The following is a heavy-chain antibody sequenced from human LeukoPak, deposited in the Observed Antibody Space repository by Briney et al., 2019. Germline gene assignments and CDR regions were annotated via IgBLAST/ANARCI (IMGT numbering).Heavy chain of an antibody. Sequence: GGSLRLSCAASGFTFDDYAMHWVRQAPGKGLEWVSGISWNSGSIGYADSVKGRFTISRDNSKNTLYLQMNSLRAEDTAVYYCAKVGGPDDSSGYYSFDYYYYGMDVWGQGTTVTVSS. V-gene: IGHV3-9*01. CDR1: GFTFDDYA. CDR2: ISWNSGSI. J-gene: IGHJ6*02. CDR3: AKVGGPDDSSGYYSFDYYYYGMDV. D-gene: IGHD3-22*01.